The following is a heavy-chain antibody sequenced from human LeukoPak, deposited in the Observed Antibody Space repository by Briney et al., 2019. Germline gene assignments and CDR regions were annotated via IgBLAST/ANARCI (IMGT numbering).Heavy chain of an antibody. CDR2: ISSSSSYI. CDR1: GFTFSSYS. V-gene: IGHV3-21*01. D-gene: IGHD3-16*02. J-gene: IGHJ4*02. CDR3: ARDLVGYDYVWGSYRYKTGNFDY. Sequence: GGSLRLSCAASGFTFSSYSMNWVRQAPGKGLEWVSSISSSSSYIYYADSVKGRFTISRDNAKNSLYLQMNSLRAEDTAVYYCARDLVGYDYVWGSYRYKTGNFDYWGQGTLVTVSS.